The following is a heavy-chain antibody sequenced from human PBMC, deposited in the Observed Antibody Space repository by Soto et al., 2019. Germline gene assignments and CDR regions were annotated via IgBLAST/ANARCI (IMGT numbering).Heavy chain of an antibody. CDR1: GFTFSSYA. Sequence: ESGGGLVQPGGSLRLSCAASGFTFSSYAMSWVRQAPGKGLEWVSAISGSGGSTYYADSVKGRFTISRDNSKNTLYLQMNSLRAEDTAVYYCAKPHVSSGWYKDRSPYYFDYWGQGTLVTVSS. J-gene: IGHJ4*02. CDR3: AKPHVSSGWYKDRSPYYFDY. D-gene: IGHD6-19*01. CDR2: ISGSGGST. V-gene: IGHV3-23*01.